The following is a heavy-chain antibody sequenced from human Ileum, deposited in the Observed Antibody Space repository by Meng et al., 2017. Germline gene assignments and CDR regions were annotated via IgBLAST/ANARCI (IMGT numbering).Heavy chain of an antibody. CDR2: IWHDGKNK. Sequence: VHLVASGGVVCQPVSSLRLSCVRSGFTFNNYGMHWVRQAQGKGLEWVAVIWHDGKNKYYGDSVKDRFTISRDNSKNILYLQLTSLTAEDTAVYYCARDPGREGPIDYWGQGTLVTVSS. D-gene: IGHD1-26*01. J-gene: IGHJ4*02. V-gene: IGHV3-33*01. CDR3: ARDPGREGPIDY. CDR1: GFTFNNYG.